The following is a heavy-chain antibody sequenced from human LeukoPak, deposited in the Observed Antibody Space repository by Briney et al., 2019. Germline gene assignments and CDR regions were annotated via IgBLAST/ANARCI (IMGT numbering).Heavy chain of an antibody. V-gene: IGHV1-2*02. CDR3: ASVGYDGSGYLTLFDY. CDR1: GYAFTGYY. D-gene: IGHD3-22*01. J-gene: IGHJ4*02. CDR2: INPNSGGT. Sequence: ASVKVSCKASGYAFTGYYMHWVRQAPGQGLEWMGWINPNSGGTNYAQKFQGRVTMTRDTSISTAYMELSRLRSDDTAVYYCASVGYDGSGYLTLFDYWGQGTLVTVSS.